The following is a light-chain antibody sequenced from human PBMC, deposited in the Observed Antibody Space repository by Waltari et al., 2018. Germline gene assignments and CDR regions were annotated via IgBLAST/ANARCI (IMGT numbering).Light chain of an antibody. Sequence: EIVLTQSPGTVSLSPGERATLSCRASQTVSDKYLAWYQQTPGQAPRLLIYGTSTRATGIPERFSGRGYGTDFTLTISRLEPEDSAVYFCQQYYSSPLTFGGGTKVEIK. J-gene: IGKJ4*01. CDR3: QQYYSSPLT. CDR2: GTS. CDR1: QTVSDKY. V-gene: IGKV3-20*01.